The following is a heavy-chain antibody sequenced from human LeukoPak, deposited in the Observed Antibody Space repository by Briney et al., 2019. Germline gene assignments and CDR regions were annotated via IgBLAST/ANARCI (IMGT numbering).Heavy chain of an antibody. CDR2: IGPDGGTT. V-gene: IGHV3-64*01. CDR3: ARGAQLTDY. Sequence: GGSLRLSCAASGFTFYTYGMHWVRQAPGKGLEYVSGIGPDGGTTYYANSVKGRFTISRDNSKYTLYLQMDSLTADDMAVYYCARGAQLTDYWGQGTLVTVSS. CDR1: GFTFYTYG. J-gene: IGHJ4*02. D-gene: IGHD6-13*01.